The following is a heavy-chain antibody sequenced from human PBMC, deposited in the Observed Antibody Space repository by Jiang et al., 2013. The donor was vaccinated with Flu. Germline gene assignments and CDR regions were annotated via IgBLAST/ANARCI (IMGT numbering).Heavy chain of an antibody. CDR2: IIPILGIA. CDR1: T. V-gene: IGHV1-69*02. CDR3: ARGDTAMATFDY. Sequence: TISWVRQAPGQGLEWMGRIIPILGIANYAQKFQGRVTITADKSTSTAYMELSSLRSEDTAVYYCARGDTAMATFDYWGQGTLVTVSS. D-gene: IGHD5-18*01. J-gene: IGHJ4*02.